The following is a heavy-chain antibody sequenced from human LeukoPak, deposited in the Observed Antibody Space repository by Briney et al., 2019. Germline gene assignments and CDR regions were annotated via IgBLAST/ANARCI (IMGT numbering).Heavy chain of an antibody. J-gene: IGHJ4*02. CDR3: ARDKLTHNSRTFGY. V-gene: IGHV4-59*02. CDR1: GGSVSSYY. D-gene: IGHD1-20*01. CDR2: IYYSGST. Sequence: SETLSLTCTVSGGSVSSYYWNWVRQPPGKGLEWIGYIYYSGSTNYNPSLKSRVTISIDTSTNQFSLKLSSVTAADTAVYYCARDKLTHNSRTFGYWGQGTLVTVSS.